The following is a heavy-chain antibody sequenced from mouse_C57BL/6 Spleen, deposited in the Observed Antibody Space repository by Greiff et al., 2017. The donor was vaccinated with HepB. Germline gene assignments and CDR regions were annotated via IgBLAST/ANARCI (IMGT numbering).Heavy chain of an antibody. CDR2: IDPENGDT. J-gene: IGHJ4*01. Sequence: VQLKQSGAELVRPGASVKLSCTASGFNIKDDYMHWVKQRPEQGLEWIGWIDPENGDTEYASKFQGKATITADTSSNTAYLQLSSLTSEDTAVYYCTNYEGAMDYWGQGTSVTVSS. CDR1: GFNIKDDY. D-gene: IGHD1-1*01. V-gene: IGHV14-4*01. CDR3: TNYEGAMDY.